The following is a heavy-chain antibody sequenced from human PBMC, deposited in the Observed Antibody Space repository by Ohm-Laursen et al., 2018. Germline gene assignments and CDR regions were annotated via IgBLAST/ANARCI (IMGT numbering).Heavy chain of an antibody. J-gene: IGHJ4*02. V-gene: IGHV3-23*01. D-gene: IGHD3-10*01. CDR3: AKDENMAMIRGLFDF. CDR2: ISGSGGST. Sequence: SLRLSCTASGFTFSSYEMNWVRQSPGKGLEWVSAISGSGGSTYYADSVKGRFTISRDNSKNTLYLEVNSLRPEDTAMYYCAKDENMAMIRGLFDFWGQGALVTVSS. CDR1: GFTFSSYE.